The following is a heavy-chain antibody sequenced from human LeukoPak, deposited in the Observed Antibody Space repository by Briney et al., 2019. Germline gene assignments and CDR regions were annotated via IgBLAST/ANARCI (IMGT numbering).Heavy chain of an antibody. D-gene: IGHD4-11*01. Sequence: PGGSLRLSCAASGFTFSSYAMSWVRQAPGKGLEWVSAISGSGGSTYYADSVKGRFAISRDNSKNTLYLQMNSLRAEDTAVYYCVPRPDYPPLLDYWGQGTLVTVSS. V-gene: IGHV3-23*01. J-gene: IGHJ4*02. CDR3: VPRPDYPPLLDY. CDR1: GFTFSSYA. CDR2: ISGSGGST.